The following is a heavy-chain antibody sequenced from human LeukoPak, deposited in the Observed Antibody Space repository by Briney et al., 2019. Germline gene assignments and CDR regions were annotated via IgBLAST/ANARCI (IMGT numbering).Heavy chain of an antibody. CDR2: ISSSSSYI. Sequence: PGGSLRLSCAASGFTFSSYSMNWVRQAPGRGLEWVSSISSSSSYIYYADSVKGRFTISRDNAKNSLYLQMNSLRAEDTAVYYCARDLQWLVLGINDAFDIWGQGTMVTVSS. V-gene: IGHV3-21*01. CDR3: ARDLQWLVLGINDAFDI. CDR1: GFTFSSYS. D-gene: IGHD6-19*01. J-gene: IGHJ3*02.